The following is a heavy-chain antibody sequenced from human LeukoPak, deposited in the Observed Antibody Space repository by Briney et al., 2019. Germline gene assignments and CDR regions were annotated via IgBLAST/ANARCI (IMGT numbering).Heavy chain of an antibody. J-gene: IGHJ5*01. Sequence: SETLSLTCTVSGGSISSGSYYWSWIRQPAGKGLEWIGRIYTSGSTNYNPTLKSRVTISVDTSKNQFSLKLSSVTAADTAVYYCARDRNTINWFYYWGQGTLVTVSS. CDR2: IYTSGST. CDR3: ARDRNTINWFYY. D-gene: IGHD1-14*01. CDR1: GGSISSGSYY. V-gene: IGHV4-61*02.